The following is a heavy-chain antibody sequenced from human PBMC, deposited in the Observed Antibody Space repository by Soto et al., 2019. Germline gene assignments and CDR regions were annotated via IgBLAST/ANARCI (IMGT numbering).Heavy chain of an antibody. V-gene: IGHV5-51*01. Sequence: PXESLTISRKGSGYSFTSYWIGLVRQMPGKGLEWMGIIYPGDSDTRYSPSFQGQVTISVDKSISTAYLQWSSLKASDTAMYYCARRGPMVSYYYYGMDVWGQGTTVTVSS. CDR2: IYPGDSDT. J-gene: IGHJ6*02. CDR1: GYSFTSYW. CDR3: ARRGPMVSYYYYGMDV. D-gene: IGHD2-8*01.